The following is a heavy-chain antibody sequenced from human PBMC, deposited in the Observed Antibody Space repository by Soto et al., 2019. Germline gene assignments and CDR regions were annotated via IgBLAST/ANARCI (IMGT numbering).Heavy chain of an antibody. CDR1: GGSISSSNW. J-gene: IGHJ6*02. V-gene: IGHV4-4*02. CDR2: IYHSGST. Sequence: SETLSLTCAVSGGSISSSNWWSWVRQPPGKGLEWIGEIYHSGSTNYNPSLKSRVTISVDKSKNQFSLKLSSVTAADTAVYYCARFQSSAGKSPYYYYYGMDVCGQGTTVTVSS. D-gene: IGHD6-13*01. CDR3: ARFQSSAGKSPYYYYYGMDV.